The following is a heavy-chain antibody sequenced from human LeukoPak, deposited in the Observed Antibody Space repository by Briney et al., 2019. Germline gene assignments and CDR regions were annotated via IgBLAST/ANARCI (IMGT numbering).Heavy chain of an antibody. CDR2: IYYSGST. CDR3: ARDSGGYCSGGSCYSDY. V-gene: IGHV4-30-4*08. D-gene: IGHD2-15*01. Sequence: SQTLSLTCTVSGGSISSGDYYWSWIRLPRGKGLEWIGYIYYSGSTYYNPSLKSRVTISVDTSKNQFSLKLSSVTAADTAVYYCARDSGGYCSGGSCYSDYWGQGTLVTLSS. J-gene: IGHJ4*02. CDR1: GGSISSGDYY.